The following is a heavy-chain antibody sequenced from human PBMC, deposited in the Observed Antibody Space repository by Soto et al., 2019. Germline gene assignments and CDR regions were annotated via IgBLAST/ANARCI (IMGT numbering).Heavy chain of an antibody. D-gene: IGHD6-6*01. Sequence: LGESLKISCKGSEYSFNAYWIAWVRQMPGKGLEWMGIIYLGDSDTRYSPSFQGQVTISADKSISTAYVQWSSLKASDTAMYYCARRGVGREARSFDYWGQGTLVTVSS. CDR1: EYSFNAYW. CDR2: IYLGDSDT. V-gene: IGHV5-51*01. J-gene: IGHJ4*02. CDR3: ARRGVGREARSFDY.